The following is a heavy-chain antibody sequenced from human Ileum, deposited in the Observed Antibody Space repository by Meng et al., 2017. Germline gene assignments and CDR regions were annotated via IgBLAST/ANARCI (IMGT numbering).Heavy chain of an antibody. CDR1: VGAFSRSA. D-gene: IGHD2-15*01. Sequence: QVQLVQSGAEVKCPGSLVTVSSKASVGAFSRSAIGWLRQAPGLGLAWMGGIIPILNASTYAQNFKGRVTLSADWATTTVYMELSSLTSDDTAVYFCARDFSGGGCFDPWGKGTLGTVSS. CDR3: ARDFSGGGCFDP. CDR2: IIPILNAS. J-gene: IGHJ5*02. V-gene: IGHV1-69*10.